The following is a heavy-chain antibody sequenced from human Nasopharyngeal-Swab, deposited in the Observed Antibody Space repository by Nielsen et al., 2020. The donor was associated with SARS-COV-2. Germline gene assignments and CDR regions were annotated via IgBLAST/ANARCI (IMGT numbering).Heavy chain of an antibody. CDR2: IYYSGST. D-gene: IGHD3-9*01. Sequence: WIRQPPGKGLEWIGYIYYSGSTNYNPSLKSRVTISVDTSKNQFSLKLSSVTAADTAVYYCATAANYDILTGYYSYYYYMDVWGKGTTVTVS. CDR3: ATAANYDILTGYYSYYYYMDV. V-gene: IGHV4-59*01. J-gene: IGHJ6*03.